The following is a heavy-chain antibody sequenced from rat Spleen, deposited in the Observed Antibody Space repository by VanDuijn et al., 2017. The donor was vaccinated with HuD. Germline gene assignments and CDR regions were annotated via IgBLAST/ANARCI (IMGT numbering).Heavy chain of an antibody. D-gene: IGHD1-11*01. CDR1: GYSITSNY. V-gene: IGHV3-1*01. CDR2: INYSGST. CDR3: ARGLRRVYWYFDY. Sequence: EVQLQESGPGLVKPSQSLSLTCSVTGYSITSNYWAWIRKFPGNEMEWMGYINYSGSTGYNPSLKSRISINRVTSKKQFCLQLNSVTTEDTATYCCARGLRRVYWYFDYWGQGVMVTVSS. J-gene: IGHJ2*01.